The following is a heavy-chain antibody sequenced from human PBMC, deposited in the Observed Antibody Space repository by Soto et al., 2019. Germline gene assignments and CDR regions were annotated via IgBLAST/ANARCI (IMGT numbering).Heavy chain of an antibody. V-gene: IGHV3-23*01. D-gene: IGHD2-15*01. CDR2: ISGSGGST. CDR3: AKDPPEGKDEGAPYYFDY. Sequence: GGSLRLSCAASGFTFSSYAMSWVRQAPGKGLEWVSAISGSGGSTYYADSVKGRFTISRDNSKNTLYLQMNSLRAEDKAVYYRAKDPPEGKDEGAPYYFDYWGQGTLVTVSS. CDR1: GFTFSSYA. J-gene: IGHJ4*02.